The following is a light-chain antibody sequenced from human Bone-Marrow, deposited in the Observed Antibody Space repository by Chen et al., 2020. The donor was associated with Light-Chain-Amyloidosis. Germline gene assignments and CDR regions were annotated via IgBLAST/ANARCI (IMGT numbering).Light chain of an antibody. V-gene: IGLV2-14*01. CDR3: NSYSKSNAPYV. CDR2: EVS. Sequence: QSALAQPASVSGSPGQSITISCTGTTGDIDVYNYVSWYQHHPGRAPKLILYEVSIRPSGVSNRFSDSKSGNTASLTISGLQADDEADYHCNSYSKSNAPYVFGTGTTVTVL. CDR1: TGDIDVYNY. J-gene: IGLJ1*01.